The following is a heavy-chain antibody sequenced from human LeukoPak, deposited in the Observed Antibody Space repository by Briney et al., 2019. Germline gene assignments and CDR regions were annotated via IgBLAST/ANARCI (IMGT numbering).Heavy chain of an antibody. J-gene: IGHJ4*02. Sequence: GGSLRLSCAASGFTFSSYAMSWVRQAPGKGLEWVSAISGSGGSTYYADSVKGRFTISRDNSKNTLYLQMNSLRAEDTAVYYCARGLGYDWGRWFDYWGQGTLVTVSS. D-gene: IGHD3-16*01. CDR3: ARGLGYDWGRWFDY. V-gene: IGHV3-23*01. CDR1: GFTFSSYA. CDR2: ISGSGGST.